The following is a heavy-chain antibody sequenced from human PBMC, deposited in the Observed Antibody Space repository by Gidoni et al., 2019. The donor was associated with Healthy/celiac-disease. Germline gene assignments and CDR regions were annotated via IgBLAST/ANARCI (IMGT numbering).Heavy chain of an antibody. CDR2: IYHSGST. CDR1: GGSISSSNW. CDR3: AREPALLADTAPYGMDV. V-gene: IGHV4-4*02. J-gene: IGHJ6*02. Sequence: QVQLQESGPGLVKPSGTLSLTCAVSGGSISSSNWWSWVRQPPGKGLEWIGEIYHSGSTNYNPSLKNRVTISVDKSKNQFSLKLSSVTAADTAVYYCAREPALLADTAPYGMDVWGQGTTVTVSS. D-gene: IGHD5-18*01.